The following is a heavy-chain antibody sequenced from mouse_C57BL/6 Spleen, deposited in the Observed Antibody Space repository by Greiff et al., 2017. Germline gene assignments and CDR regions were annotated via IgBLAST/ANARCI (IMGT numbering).Heavy chain of an antibody. Sequence: QVQLKESGPGLVQPSQSLSITCTVSGFSLTSYGVHWVRQSPGKGLEWLGVIWRGGSTDYNAAFMSRLSITKDNSKSQVFFKMNSLQADDTAIYYCAKGFITTVVAHYYAMDYWGQGTSVTVSS. J-gene: IGHJ4*01. D-gene: IGHD1-1*01. CDR2: IWRGGST. CDR3: AKGFITTVVAHYYAMDY. V-gene: IGHV2-5*01. CDR1: GFSLTSYG.